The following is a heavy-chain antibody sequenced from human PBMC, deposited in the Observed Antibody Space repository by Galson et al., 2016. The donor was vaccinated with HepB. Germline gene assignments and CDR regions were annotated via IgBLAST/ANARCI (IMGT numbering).Heavy chain of an antibody. J-gene: IGHJ6*02. CDR3: ARLYDVLTGEGEYYYYGMDV. CDR2: INTVKGNT. V-gene: IGHV1-3*04. Sequence: SVKVSCKASGYTFTPYGIHWVRQAPGQRLQWMGWINTVKGNTKYSQKFQGRVTISRDTSATTAYMERSSLRSEDTAVYYCARLYDVLTGEGEYYYYGMDVWGQGTTVTVSS. D-gene: IGHD3-9*01. CDR1: GYTFTPYG.